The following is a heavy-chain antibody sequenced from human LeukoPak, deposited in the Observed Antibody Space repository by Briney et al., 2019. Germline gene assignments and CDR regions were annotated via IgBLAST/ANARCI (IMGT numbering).Heavy chain of an antibody. CDR3: ARSGYGLTGNYDFYYGMDV. V-gene: IGHV3-30*04. D-gene: IGHD5-12*01. CDR1: LFTFSTY. J-gene: IGHJ6*02. CDR2: VSYDGSNK. Sequence: GGSLRLSCAASLFTFSTYLGWVRQAPGKGLEWVAVVSYDGSNKYYADSVKGRFTISRDNSKNTLDLQMNSLRAEDTAVYYCARSGYGLTGNYDFYYGMDVWGQGTTVTVSS.